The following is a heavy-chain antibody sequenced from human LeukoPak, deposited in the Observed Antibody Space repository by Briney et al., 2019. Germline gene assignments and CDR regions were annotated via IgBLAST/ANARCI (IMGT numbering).Heavy chain of an antibody. CDR1: GGAFSSYA. J-gene: IGHJ2*01. CDR3: ARDNVRGVMLDL. D-gene: IGHD3-10*02. CDR2: IIPIFGTA. V-gene: IGHV1-69*13. Sequence: VASVKVSCKASGGAFSSYAISWVRQAPGQGLEWMGGIIPIFGTANYAQKFQGRVTITADESTSTAYMELSSLRSEDTAVYYCARDNVRGVMLDLWGRGTLVTVSS.